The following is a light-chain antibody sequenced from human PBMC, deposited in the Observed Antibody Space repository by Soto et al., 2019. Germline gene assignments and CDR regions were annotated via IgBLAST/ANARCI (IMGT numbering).Light chain of an antibody. V-gene: IGKV3-15*01. CDR2: GAS. Sequence: EIVMTQSPATLSVSPGERATLSCRASQSISTSLAWYQQKPGQPPRLLIHGASTRASDVPDTFSGGGSGTDFTLTIISLQSEDFAVYYCQQYHRWPPWTFGQGTKVDIK. J-gene: IGKJ1*01. CDR3: QQYHRWPPWT. CDR1: QSISTS.